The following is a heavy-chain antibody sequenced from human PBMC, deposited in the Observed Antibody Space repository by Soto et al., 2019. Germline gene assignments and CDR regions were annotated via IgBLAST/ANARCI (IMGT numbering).Heavy chain of an antibody. CDR2: INAGNGNT. J-gene: IGHJ6*02. CDR3: ASNHLGTTAFGMDV. CDR1: GYTFTSYA. V-gene: IGHV1-3*01. D-gene: IGHD1-7*01. Sequence: ASVKVSFKASGYTFTSYAMHWVRQAPGHRLEWMGWINAGNGNTKYSQKFQGRVTITRDTSASTAYMELSSLRSEDTAVYYCASNHLGTTAFGMDVWGQGTTVTVSS.